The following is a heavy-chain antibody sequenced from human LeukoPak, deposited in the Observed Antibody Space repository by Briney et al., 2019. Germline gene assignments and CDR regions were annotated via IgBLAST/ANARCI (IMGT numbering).Heavy chain of an antibody. Sequence: GGSLRLSCAASGFTVSSNYMSWVRQAPGKGLEWVSAISGSGGSTYYADSVKGRFTISRDNSKNTLYLQMNSLRAEDTAVYYCAKEGYSSSWRTYYFDYWGQGTLVTVSS. D-gene: IGHD6-13*01. CDR2: ISGSGGST. V-gene: IGHV3-23*01. CDR3: AKEGYSSSWRTYYFDY. J-gene: IGHJ4*02. CDR1: GFTVSSNY.